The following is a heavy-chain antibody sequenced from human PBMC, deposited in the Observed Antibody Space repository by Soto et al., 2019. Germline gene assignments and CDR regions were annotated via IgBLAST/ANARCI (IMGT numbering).Heavy chain of an antibody. CDR2: IIPIFGTA. CDR1: GGTFSSYA. D-gene: IGHD2-2*01. CDR3: AREGRAMPTPFCYYYGMDV. J-gene: IGHJ6*02. Sequence: QVQLVQSGAEVKKPGSSVKVSCKASGGTFSSYAISWVRQAPGQGLEWMGGIIPIFGTANYAQKFQGRVTITADESTSTAYMELSSLRSEDTAVYYCAREGRAMPTPFCYYYGMDVWGQGTTVTVSS. V-gene: IGHV1-69*01.